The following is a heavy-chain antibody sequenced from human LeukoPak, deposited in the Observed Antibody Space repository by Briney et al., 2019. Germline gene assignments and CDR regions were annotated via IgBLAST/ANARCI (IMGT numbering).Heavy chain of an antibody. D-gene: IGHD3-9*01. CDR2: ITGSGDTT. J-gene: IGHJ4*02. CDR1: GFFFRTYA. CDR3: AKWGDYDILTGYYVSDF. Sequence: GGSLRLSCAPSGFFFRTYAMSWVRQAPGKGLERVSAITGSGDTTYYADSVKGRFTISRDNSKNTLYVEMNTLRAEDTAVYYCAKWGDYDILTGYYVSDFWGQGTLVTVSS. V-gene: IGHV3-23*01.